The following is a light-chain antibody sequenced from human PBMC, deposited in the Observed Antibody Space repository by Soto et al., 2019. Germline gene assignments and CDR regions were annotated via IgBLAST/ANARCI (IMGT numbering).Light chain of an antibody. J-gene: IGKJ3*01. CDR2: GVS. CDR3: QQYGSSPLFT. CDR1: QSVSSSY. Sequence: EIVLTQSPGPLSLSPGERATLSCRASQSVSSSYLAWYQQKPGKAPRLLIYGVSSRATGITDRFSGSGSGTDFTLTISRLEPEDFAVYYCQQYGSSPLFTFGPGTKVDIK. V-gene: IGKV3-20*01.